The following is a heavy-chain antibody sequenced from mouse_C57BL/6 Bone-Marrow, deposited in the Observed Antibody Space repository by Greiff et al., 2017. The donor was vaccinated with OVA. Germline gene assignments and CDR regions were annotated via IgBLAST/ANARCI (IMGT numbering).Heavy chain of an antibody. CDR2: IHPSDSDT. J-gene: IGHJ3*01. Sequence: QLQQPGAELVKPGASVKVSCKASGYTFTSYWMHWVKQRPGQGLEWIGRIHPSDSDTNYNQKFKGKATLTVDKSSSPAYMQLSSLTSEDSAVYDCAMEGFRYYGSSFFAYWGQGTLVTVSA. CDR1: GYTFTSYW. CDR3: AMEGFRYYGSSFFAY. D-gene: IGHD1-1*01. V-gene: IGHV1-74*01.